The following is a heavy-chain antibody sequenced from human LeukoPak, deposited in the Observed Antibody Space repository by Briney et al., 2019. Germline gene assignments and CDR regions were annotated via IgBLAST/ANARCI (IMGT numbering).Heavy chain of an antibody. CDR3: AKDDLDCSGGSCYSPPNFDY. CDR2: ISYDGSNK. Sequence: GRSLRLSCAASGFTFSSYGMHWVRQAPGKGLEWVAVISYDGSNKYYADSVKGRFTISRDNSKNTLYLQMNSLRAEDTAVYYCAKDDLDCSGGSCYSPPNFDYWGQGTLVTVSS. J-gene: IGHJ4*02. V-gene: IGHV3-30*18. CDR1: GFTFSSYG. D-gene: IGHD2-15*01.